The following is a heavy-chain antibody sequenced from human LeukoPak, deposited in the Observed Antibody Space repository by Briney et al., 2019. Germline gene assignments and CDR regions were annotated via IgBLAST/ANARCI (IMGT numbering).Heavy chain of an antibody. CDR3: AKHIAVAEDYFDY. D-gene: IGHD6-19*01. Sequence: GGSLRLSCAASGFTFSSYAMSWVRQAPGKGLEWVSAISGSGGSTYYADSVKGRFTTSRDNSKNTLYLQMNSLRAEDTAVYYCAKHIAVAEDYFDYWGQGTLVTVSS. CDR2: ISGSGGST. V-gene: IGHV3-23*01. CDR1: GFTFSSYA. J-gene: IGHJ4*02.